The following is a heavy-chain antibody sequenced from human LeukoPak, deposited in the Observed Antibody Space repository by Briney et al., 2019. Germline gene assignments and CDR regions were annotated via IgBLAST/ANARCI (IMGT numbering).Heavy chain of an antibody. D-gene: IGHD5-18*01. V-gene: IGHV1-2*02. CDR3: ARESAIVTHWFDP. J-gene: IGHJ5*02. Sequence: ASVKVSCKASGYTFTGYYMHWVRQAPGQGLEWMGWINPNSGGTNYAQKFQGRVTMTRDTSISTAYMELSRLRSDDTAVYYCARESAIVTHWFDPWGQGTLVTVSS. CDR1: GYTFTGYY. CDR2: INPNSGGT.